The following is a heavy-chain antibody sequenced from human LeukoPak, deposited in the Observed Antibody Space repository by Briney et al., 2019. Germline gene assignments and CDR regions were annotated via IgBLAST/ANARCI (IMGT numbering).Heavy chain of an antibody. V-gene: IGHV3-9*03. CDR3: AKELVEMATIGAFDI. J-gene: IGHJ3*02. CDR1: GFTFDDYA. D-gene: IGHD5-24*01. CDR2: ISWNSGSI. Sequence: GGSLRLSCAASGFTFDDYAMHWVRHAPGKGLEWVSGISWNSGSIGYADSVKGRFTISRDNAKNSLYLQMNSLRAEDMALYYCAKELVEMATIGAFDIWGQGTMVTVSS.